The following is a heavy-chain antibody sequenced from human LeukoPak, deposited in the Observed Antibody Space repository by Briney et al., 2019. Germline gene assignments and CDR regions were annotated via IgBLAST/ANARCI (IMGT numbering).Heavy chain of an antibody. CDR1: GGSISSGGYY. D-gene: IGHD6-6*01. J-gene: IGHJ4*02. Sequence: SQTLSLTCTVSGGSISSGGYYWSWIRQHPGKGLEWIGYIYYSGGTYYNPSLKSRVTISVDTSKNQFSLKLSSVTAADTAVYYCARYDDSSSSSDYWGQGTLVTVSS. CDR3: ARYDDSSSSSDY. CDR2: IYYSGGT. V-gene: IGHV4-31*03.